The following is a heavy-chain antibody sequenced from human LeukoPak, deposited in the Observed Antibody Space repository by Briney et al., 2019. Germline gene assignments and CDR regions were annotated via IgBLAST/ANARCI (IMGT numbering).Heavy chain of an antibody. CDR3: ARDLYYDSSGYYPYYFDY. CDR1: GYTFTGAY. D-gene: IGHD3-22*01. V-gene: IGHV1-2*02. J-gene: IGHJ4*02. CDR2: INPNSGGT. Sequence: ASVKVSCKASGYTFTGAYMHWVRQAPGQGLEWMGWINPNSGGTNYAQKFQGRVTMTRDTSISTAYMELSRLRSDDTAVYYCARDLYYDSSGYYPYYFDYWGQGTLVTVSS.